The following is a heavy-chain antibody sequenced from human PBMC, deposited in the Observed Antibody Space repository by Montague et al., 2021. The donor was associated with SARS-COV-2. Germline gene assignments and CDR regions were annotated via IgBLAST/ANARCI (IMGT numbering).Heavy chain of an antibody. D-gene: IGHD3-16*02. Sequence: SETLSLTCSVSGDSIRSSGYYWGWIRQPPEKGLEWIGTVYYSGSTNYNPSLKSRVTMPVDTSKNQFSLELRSVTAADTAVYYCARLGFVELWLNLGWFDPWGQGTLVTVSS. CDR2: VYYSGST. J-gene: IGHJ5*02. V-gene: IGHV4-39*01. CDR3: ARLGFVELWLNLGWFDP. CDR1: GDSIRSSGYY.